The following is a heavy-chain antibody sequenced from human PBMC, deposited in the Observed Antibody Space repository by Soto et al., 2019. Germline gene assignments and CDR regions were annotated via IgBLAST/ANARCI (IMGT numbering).Heavy chain of an antibody. CDR2: IKSKSDGGTT. Sequence: EVQLVASGGGLVKPGDSLRLSCTGSGLTFSNAYLSWVRQTPGKGLEWLGHIKSKSDGGTTVYAAPVKGRFTILRDDARNTLYLQMNSLRIEDTAVYHCPVGHYGDWGQGTLVTVSS. CDR1: GLTFSNAY. D-gene: IGHD4-17*01. CDR3: PVGHYGD. V-gene: IGHV3-15*07. J-gene: IGHJ4*02.